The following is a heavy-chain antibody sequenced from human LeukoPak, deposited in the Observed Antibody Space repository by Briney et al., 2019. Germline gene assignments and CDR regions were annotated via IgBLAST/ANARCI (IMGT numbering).Heavy chain of an antibody. V-gene: IGHV3-20*01. J-gene: IGHJ3*02. CDR2: INWNGGST. CDR1: GFTFDDYG. CDR3: ARDRTYSSGWFKGFGAFDI. D-gene: IGHD6-19*01. Sequence: GGSLRLSCAASGFTFDDYGMSWVRQAPGKGMEWVSGINWNGGSTGYADSVKGRFTISRDNAKNSLYLQMNSLRAEDTALYHCARDRTYSSGWFKGFGAFDIWGQGTMVTVSP.